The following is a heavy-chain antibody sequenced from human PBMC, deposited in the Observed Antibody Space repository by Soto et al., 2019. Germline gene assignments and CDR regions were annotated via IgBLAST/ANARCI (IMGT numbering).Heavy chain of an antibody. CDR2: IKSKTDGGTT. V-gene: IGHV3-15*01. CDR1: GFTFSNAW. J-gene: IGHJ6*03. Sequence: GGSLRLSCAASGFTFSNAWMSWVRQAPGKGLEWVGRIKSKTDGGTTDYAAPVKGRFTISRDDSKNTLYLQMNSLKTEDTAVYYCTTIGLGYYYYYYMDVWGKGTTVTVSS. CDR3: TTIGLGYYYYYYMDV. D-gene: IGHD7-27*01.